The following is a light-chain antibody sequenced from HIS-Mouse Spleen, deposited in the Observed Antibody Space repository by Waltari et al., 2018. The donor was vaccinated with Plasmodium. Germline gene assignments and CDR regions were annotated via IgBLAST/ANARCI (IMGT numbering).Light chain of an antibody. CDR1: QSVSSN. J-gene: IGKJ3*01. V-gene: IGKV3-15*01. CDR3: QQYNNWSFT. CDR2: GAS. Sequence: EIVMTQPPATPSVSPGEGAPLSCRASQSVSSNLAWYQQKPGQAPRLLIYGASTRATGIPARFSGSGSGTEFTLTISSLQSEDFAVYYCQQYNNWSFTFGPGTKVDIK.